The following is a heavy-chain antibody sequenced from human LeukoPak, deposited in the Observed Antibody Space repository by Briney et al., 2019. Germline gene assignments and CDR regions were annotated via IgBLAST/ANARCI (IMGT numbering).Heavy chain of an antibody. D-gene: IGHD3-22*01. Sequence: GASVKVSCKASGYTFTSYYMHWVRQATGQGLEWMGIINPSGGSTSYAQKFQGRVTMTRDMSTSTGYMELSSLRSEDTAVYYCAREGDSSGYYDYWGQGTLVTVSS. V-gene: IGHV1-46*01. CDR2: INPSGGST. CDR1: GYTFTSYY. CDR3: AREGDSSGYYDY. J-gene: IGHJ4*02.